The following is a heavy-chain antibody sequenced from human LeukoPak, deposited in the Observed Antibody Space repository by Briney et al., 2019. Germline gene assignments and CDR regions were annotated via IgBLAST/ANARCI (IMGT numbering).Heavy chain of an antibody. CDR2: IYYSGST. CDR1: GFTFSSYS. CDR3: ARVSGYCSEGVCRFDH. D-gene: IGHD2-8*01. V-gene: IGHV4-39*07. Sequence: GSLRLPCAASGFTFSSYSMNWIRQPPGKGLEWIGSIYYSGSTYYNPSLKSRVTISVDTSKNQFSLKLSSVTAADTAVYYCARVSGYCSEGVCRFDHWGQGTLVTVSS. J-gene: IGHJ4*02.